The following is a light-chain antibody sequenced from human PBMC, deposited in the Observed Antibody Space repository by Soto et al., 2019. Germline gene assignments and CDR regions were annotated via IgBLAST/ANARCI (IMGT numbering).Light chain of an antibody. V-gene: IGLV2-8*01. CDR2: EIN. J-gene: IGLJ1*01. CDR1: SSDAVAYDY. Sequence: QSALTQPPSASGSPGQSVTISCTGTSSDAVAYDYVSWYQQHPGKAPKLMIYEINKRPSGVPDRLSGSKSGNTASLTVSGLQAEDEADYYCSSFAGSNNFPYVFGTGTKVTVL. CDR3: SSFAGSNNFPYV.